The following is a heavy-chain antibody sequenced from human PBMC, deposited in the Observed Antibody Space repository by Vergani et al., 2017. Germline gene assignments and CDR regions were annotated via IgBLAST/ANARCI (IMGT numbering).Heavy chain of an antibody. CDR1: GFTFSSYE. D-gene: IGHD2-8*01. V-gene: IGHV3-48*03. Sequence: EVQLVESGGGLVQSGGSLRLSCAASGFTFSSYEMNWVRQAPGKGLEWVSYISSSGTTIYYADSVKGRFTIYRDNAKNSLHLQMNRLRAEDTAVYYCAAQGYCTNGVCYSWSYYYGMDVWGQGTTVTVSS. CDR3: AAQGYCTNGVCYSWSYYYGMDV. CDR2: ISSSGTTI. J-gene: IGHJ6*02.